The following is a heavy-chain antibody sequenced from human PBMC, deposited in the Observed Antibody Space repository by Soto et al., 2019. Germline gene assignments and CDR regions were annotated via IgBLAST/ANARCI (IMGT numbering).Heavy chain of an antibody. D-gene: IGHD5-18*01. J-gene: IGHJ6*02. CDR3: ARCIQQYYYYGMDV. Sequence: QAQLVQSGAEVKKPGASVKVSCKASGYTFYSHSISWVRQAPGQGLEWMGRISADNGNTKYAQKFRGRVTMTTDTARSTVYMELSNLRSDDTAVYYCARCIQQYYYYGMDVWGQGTTVTVSS. CDR2: ISADNGNT. V-gene: IGHV1-18*01. CDR1: GYTFYSHS.